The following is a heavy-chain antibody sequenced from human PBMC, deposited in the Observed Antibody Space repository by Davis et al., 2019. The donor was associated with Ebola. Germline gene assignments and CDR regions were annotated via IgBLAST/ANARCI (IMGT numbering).Heavy chain of an antibody. CDR1: GFTFSAYW. V-gene: IGHV3-7*03. CDR3: WGGINDFDI. J-gene: IGHJ3*02. Sequence: PGGSLRLSCTASGFTFSAYWMSWVRQAPGKGLQWVANINEDGSKIYYVESVKGRFTVSRDNAKNSLYLQMNSLRVDDTAVYFCWGGINDFDIWGHGAVVTVSS. D-gene: IGHD2-15*01. CDR2: INEDGSKI.